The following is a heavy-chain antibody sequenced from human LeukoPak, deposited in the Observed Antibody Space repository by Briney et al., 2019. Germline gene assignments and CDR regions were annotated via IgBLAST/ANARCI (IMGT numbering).Heavy chain of an antibody. V-gene: IGHV3-11*01. CDR3: ARPSYPDDYYYYYGMDV. J-gene: IGHJ6*02. CDR1: GFSFSDCY. CDR2: ISSSVSTI. Sequence: PGGSLRLSCAESGFSFSDCYMSWVRQAPGGGLEWVSYISSSVSTIYYADSVKGRFTISRDNAKNSLYLQMNSLRAEDTAVYDCARPSYPDDYYYYYGMDVWGQGTTVTVSS. D-gene: IGHD1-14*01.